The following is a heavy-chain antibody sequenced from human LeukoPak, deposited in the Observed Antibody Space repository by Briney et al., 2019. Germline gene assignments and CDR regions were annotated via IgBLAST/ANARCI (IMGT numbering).Heavy chain of an antibody. CDR3: ARQTTNYGMDV. D-gene: IGHD4-17*01. J-gene: IGHJ6*02. CDR2: IYPGDSDT. V-gene: IGHV5-51*01. CDR1: GYSFTTYW. Sequence: GESLKISCKVSGYSFTTYWIAWVCQMPGKGLEWMGIIYPGDSDTRYSPSFQGQVTISADKSISTAYLQWSSLKASDTAMYYCARQTTNYGMDVWGQGTTVTVSS.